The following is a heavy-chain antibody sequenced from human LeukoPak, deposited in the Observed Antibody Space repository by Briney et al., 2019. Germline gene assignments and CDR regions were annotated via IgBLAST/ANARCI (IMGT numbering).Heavy chain of an antibody. Sequence: GGSLRLSCTASELTFSDYWMSWVRQAPGKGLEWVANIKQDGSVKQYVDSVKGRFTISRDNTKEALYLQMNSLRVEDTAVFYCAAGNTFDIWGQGTLVSVSS. CDR2: IKQDGSVK. CDR1: ELTFSDYW. V-gene: IGHV3-7*01. D-gene: IGHD3-10*01. J-gene: IGHJ3*02. CDR3: AAGNTFDI.